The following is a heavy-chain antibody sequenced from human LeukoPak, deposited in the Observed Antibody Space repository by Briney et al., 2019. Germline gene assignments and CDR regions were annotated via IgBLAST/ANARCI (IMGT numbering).Heavy chain of an antibody. CDR2: IIPIFGTA. J-gene: IGHJ2*01. V-gene: IGHV1-69*06. CDR3: ARAGNTAMVTAWYFDL. D-gene: IGHD5-18*01. Sequence: ASVKVSCKASGYTFTSYAISWVRQAPGQGLEWMGGIIPIFGTANYAQKFQGRVTITADKSTSTAYMELSSLRSEDTAVYYCARAGNTAMVTAWYFDLWGRGTLVTVSS. CDR1: GYTFTSYA.